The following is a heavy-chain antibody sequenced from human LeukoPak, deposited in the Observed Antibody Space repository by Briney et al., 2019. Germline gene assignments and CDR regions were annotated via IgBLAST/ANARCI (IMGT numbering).Heavy chain of an antibody. Sequence: PGGSLRLSCAASGFTFSSYWIHWVRHVPGKGLVWVSRIDYDGSITNYADSVKGRFTISRDNARNTPYLQMNSLRVANRGVYSWEKDYGENYNYGGGETLATASS. CDR2: IDYDGSIT. V-gene: IGHV3-74*01. D-gene: IGHD1-7*01. J-gene: IGHJ4*02. CDR3: EKDYGENYNY. CDR1: GFTFSSYW.